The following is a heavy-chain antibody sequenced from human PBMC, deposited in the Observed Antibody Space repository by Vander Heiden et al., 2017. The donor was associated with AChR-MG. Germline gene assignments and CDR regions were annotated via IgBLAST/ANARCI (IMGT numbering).Heavy chain of an antibody. D-gene: IGHD3-3*01. V-gene: IGHV3-15*01. CDR3: TSLGLFPAYAGSGYYTLDY. J-gene: IGHJ4*02. CDR1: GFTVSKAG. CDR2: SKRKTDGGTT. Sequence: EVQLVESGGGLVKPGGSLRLSCEAYGFTVSKAGMRWVRQATGKGLDGVGRSKRKTDGGTTDYAATGKGRLTISRDESKNTLYLQMNSLKTEDTAVYYCTSLGLFPAYAGSGYYTLDYGGQGTLVTVSS.